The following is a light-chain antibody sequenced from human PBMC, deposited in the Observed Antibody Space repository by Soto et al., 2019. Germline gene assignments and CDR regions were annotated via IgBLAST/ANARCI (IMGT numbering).Light chain of an antibody. Sequence: QSVLTQPPSVSGAPGQRVTISCTGSSSNIGAGYDVHWYQQLPGTAPKLLIYGNSNRPSGVPDRFSGSKSGTSACLAITGLQAEDEADYYGQSYDSSLSGYVFGTGTKLTVL. CDR3: QSYDSSLSGYV. CDR2: GNS. CDR1: SSNIGAGYD. J-gene: IGLJ1*01. V-gene: IGLV1-40*01.